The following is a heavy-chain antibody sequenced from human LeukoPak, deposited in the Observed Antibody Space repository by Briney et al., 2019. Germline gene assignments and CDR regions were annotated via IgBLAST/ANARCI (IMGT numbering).Heavy chain of an antibody. CDR1: GYTFTSYG. CDR3: ARASPDYGSSPHAFDI. J-gene: IGHJ3*02. CDR2: ISAYNGNT. V-gene: IGHV1-18*01. Sequence: GASVTVSCKASGYTFTSYGISWVRQAPGQGLEWMGWISAYNGNTNYAQKLQGRVTMTTDTSTSTAYMELRSLRSDDTAVYDCARASPDYGSSPHAFDIWCQGTMVTVSS. D-gene: IGHD6-6*01.